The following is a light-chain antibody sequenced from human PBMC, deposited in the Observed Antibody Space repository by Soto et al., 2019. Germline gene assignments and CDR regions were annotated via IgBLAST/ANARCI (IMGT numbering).Light chain of an antibody. V-gene: IGKV3D-15*01. CDR3: QSYRNFSWT. J-gene: IGKJ1*01. CDR1: QSVSSN. CDR2: GAS. Sequence: EIVMTQSPATLSVSPGERVTLSCRASQSVSSNLAWYQQKPGQAPRLLIYGASTRATGIPARFSGSGSGTEFTLTINSLQPDDFATYYCQSYRNFSWTFGQGTKVDIK.